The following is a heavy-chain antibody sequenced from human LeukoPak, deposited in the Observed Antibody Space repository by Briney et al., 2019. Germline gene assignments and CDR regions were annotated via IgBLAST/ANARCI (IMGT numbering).Heavy chain of an antibody. CDR1: GFTFSDYY. CDR3: ARDVGSLNYGDYVSDY. D-gene: IGHD4-17*01. Sequence: GGSLRLSCAASGFTFSDYYMSWIRQAPGKGLEWVSYISSSSSYTNYADSVKGRFTISRDNAKNSLYLQMNSLRAEDTAVYYYARDVGSLNYGDYVSDYWGQGTLVTVSS. CDR2: ISSSSSYT. V-gene: IGHV3-11*06. J-gene: IGHJ4*02.